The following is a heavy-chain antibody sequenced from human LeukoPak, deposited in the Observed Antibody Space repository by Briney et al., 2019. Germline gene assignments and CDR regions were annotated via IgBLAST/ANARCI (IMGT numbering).Heavy chain of an antibody. V-gene: IGHV4-34*01. CDR2: INHSGST. J-gene: IGHJ4*02. Sequence: SETLSLTCAVYGGSFSGYYWSWIRQPPGKGLEWIGEINHSGSTNYNPSLKSRVTISVDTSKNQFSLKLSSVTAADTAVYYCARRPGGGYYDSSGYYFYFDYWGQGTLVTVSS. D-gene: IGHD3-22*01. CDR3: ARRPGGGYYDSSGYYFYFDY. CDR1: GGSFSGYY.